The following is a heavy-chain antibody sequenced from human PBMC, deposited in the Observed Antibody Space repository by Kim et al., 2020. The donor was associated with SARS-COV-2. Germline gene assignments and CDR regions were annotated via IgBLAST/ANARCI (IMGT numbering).Heavy chain of an antibody. V-gene: IGHV1-3*01. CDR2: INAGNGNT. CDR1: GYTFTSYA. J-gene: IGHJ5*02. D-gene: IGHD3-3*01. Sequence: ASVKVSCKASGYTFTSYAMHWVRQAPGQRLEWMGWINAGNGNTKYSQKFQGRVTITRDTSASTAYMELSSLRSEDTAVYYCARSTIHTIFGVVINDWFDPWGQGTLVTVSS. CDR3: ARSTIHTIFGVVINDWFDP.